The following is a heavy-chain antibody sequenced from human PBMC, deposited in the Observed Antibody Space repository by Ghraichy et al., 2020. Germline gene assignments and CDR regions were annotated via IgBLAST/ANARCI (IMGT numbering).Heavy chain of an antibody. CDR3: ARVIVATINFDY. V-gene: IGHV4-61*01. J-gene: IGHJ4*02. CDR1: GGSVSSGSYY. Sequence: ESLNISCTVSGGSVSSGSYYWSWIRQPPGKGLEWIGYIYYSGSTNYNPSLKSRVTISVDTSKNQFSLKLSSVTAADTAVYYCARVIVATINFDYWGQGTLVTVSS. D-gene: IGHD5-12*01. CDR2: IYYSGST.